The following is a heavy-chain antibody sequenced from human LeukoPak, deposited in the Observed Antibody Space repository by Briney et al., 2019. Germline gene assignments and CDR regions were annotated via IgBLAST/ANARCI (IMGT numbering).Heavy chain of an antibody. J-gene: IGHJ5*02. V-gene: IGHV1-46*01. CDR1: GYTFTSYY. D-gene: IGHD1-26*01. CDR2: INPTGDST. Sequence: ASVTVSCKASGYTFTSYYMHWVRQAPGQGLEWMGLINPTGDSTGYAQKFQGRVTMTRDMSTSTDFMELSSLRSEDTAVYYCARDNSVGDNAWWFDPWGQGTLVTVSS. CDR3: ARDNSVGDNAWWFDP.